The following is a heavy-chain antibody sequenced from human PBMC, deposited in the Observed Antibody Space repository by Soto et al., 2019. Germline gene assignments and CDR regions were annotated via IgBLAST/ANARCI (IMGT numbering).Heavy chain of an antibody. J-gene: IGHJ4*02. CDR3: ARSAANGGTYFDY. Sequence: VGSLRLSCAASGFTFSSYGMHWVRQAPGKGLEWVAVIWYDGSNKYYADSVKGRFTISRDNSKNTLYLQMNSLRAEDTAVYYCARSAANGGTYFDYWGQGTLVTVSS. D-gene: IGHD6-13*01. CDR2: IWYDGSNK. CDR1: GFTFSSYG. V-gene: IGHV3-33*01.